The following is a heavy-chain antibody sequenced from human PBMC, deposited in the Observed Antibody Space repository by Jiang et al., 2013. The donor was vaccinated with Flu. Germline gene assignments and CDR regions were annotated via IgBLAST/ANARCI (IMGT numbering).Heavy chain of an antibody. V-gene: IGHV3-49*03. D-gene: IGHD2-2*01. Sequence: LESGGGLVQPGPVPETLLYSFWIHLGDYAMSWFRQAPGKGLEWVGFIRSKAYGGTTEYAASVKGRFTISRDDSKSIAYLQMNSLKTEDTAVYYCTRDRLTRYCSSTSCYEIIEPIGYWGQGTLVTVSS. J-gene: IGHJ4*02. CDR2: IRSKAYGGTT. CDR3: TRDRLTRYCSSTSCYEIIEPIGY. CDR1: IHLGDYA.